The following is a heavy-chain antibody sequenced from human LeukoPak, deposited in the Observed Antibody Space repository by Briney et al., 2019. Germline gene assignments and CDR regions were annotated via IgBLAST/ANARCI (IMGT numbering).Heavy chain of an antibody. CDR1: GGSLNSSTYY. J-gene: IGHJ2*01. Sequence: WETLSLTCTVSGGSLNSSTYYWGWIRQPPGQGLQGIATMSYSGRANYNPSLKSRVTISADTSKNQFSLKLSSVTAADSAVYYCARRAMSSGYDGWYFDLWGRGTLVTVSS. V-gene: IGHV4-39*01. D-gene: IGHD3-22*01. CDR2: MSYSGRA. CDR3: ARRAMSSGYDGWYFDL.